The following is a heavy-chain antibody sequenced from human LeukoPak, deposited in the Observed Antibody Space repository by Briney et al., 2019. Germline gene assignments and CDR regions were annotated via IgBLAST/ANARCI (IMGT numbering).Heavy chain of an antibody. CDR1: GFTFSSYA. Sequence: GGSLRLSCAASGFTFSSYAMHWVRQAPGKGLEWVAVISYDGSNKYYADSVKGRFTISRDNSKNTLYLQMNSLRAEDTAVYYCARQVWGSYRLDYWGQGTLVTVSS. J-gene: IGHJ4*02. CDR3: ARQVWGSYRLDY. V-gene: IGHV3-30*04. D-gene: IGHD3-16*02. CDR2: ISYDGSNK.